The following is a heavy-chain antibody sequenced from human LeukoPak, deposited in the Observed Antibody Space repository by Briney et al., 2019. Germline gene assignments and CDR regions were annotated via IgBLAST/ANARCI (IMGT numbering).Heavy chain of an antibody. CDR2: IYYSGST. V-gene: IGHV4-59*01. CDR1: GFTFNNYW. D-gene: IGHD2-2*01. Sequence: GSLRLSCAASGFTFNNYWMSWIRQPPGKGLEWIGYIYYSGSTNYNPSLKSRVTISVDTSKNQFSLKLSSVTAADTAVYYCAVVPAARNDYYGMDVWGQGTTVTVSS. CDR3: AVVPAARNDYYGMDV. J-gene: IGHJ6*02.